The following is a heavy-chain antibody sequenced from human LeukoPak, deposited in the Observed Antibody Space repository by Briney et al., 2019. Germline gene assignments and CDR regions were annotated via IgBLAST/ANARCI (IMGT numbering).Heavy chain of an antibody. J-gene: IGHJ6*02. CDR3: ARHDPVGHYQHGMDV. CDR1: GGSISGYF. D-gene: IGHD1-26*01. V-gene: IGHV4-59*08. CDR2: VYYNGAT. Sequence: SETLSLTCTVSGGSISGYFWSCIRQPPGKGLEVIGYVYYNGATLYSPSLKSRGTMSVDTCKNQFSLKLSSVTAADTAVYYCARHDPVGHYQHGMDVWGQGATVIVSS.